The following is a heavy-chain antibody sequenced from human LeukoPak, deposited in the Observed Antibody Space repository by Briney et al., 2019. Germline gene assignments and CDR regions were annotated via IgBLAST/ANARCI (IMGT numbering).Heavy chain of an antibody. J-gene: IGHJ5*02. CDR2: INHSGST. Sequence: PSETLSLTCAVYGGSFSGYYWSWIRQPPGKGLEWIGEINHSGSTNYNPSLKSRVTISVDTSKNQFSLKLSFVTAADTAVYYCARGIGTTGTTWYNWFDPWGQGTLVTVSS. CDR1: GGSFSGYY. V-gene: IGHV4-34*01. D-gene: IGHD1-1*01. CDR3: ARGIGTTGTTWYNWFDP.